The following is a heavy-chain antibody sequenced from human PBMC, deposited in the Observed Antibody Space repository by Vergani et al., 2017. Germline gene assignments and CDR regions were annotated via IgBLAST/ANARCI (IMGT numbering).Heavy chain of an antibody. Sequence: EVQLLQSEGAVVQPGGSLRLSCVASGFTFSSHAMSWVRQGHGQGLEWVSSIKNTGDSTHYADSVNGRFTISRDNSKNTLYLEMNSLSAEDTALYHCVKDHPVFDEWVRGTLVSVS. CDR3: VKDHPVFDE. CDR1: GFTFSSHA. J-gene: IGHJ4*02. CDR2: IKNTGDST. V-gene: IGHV3-23*01.